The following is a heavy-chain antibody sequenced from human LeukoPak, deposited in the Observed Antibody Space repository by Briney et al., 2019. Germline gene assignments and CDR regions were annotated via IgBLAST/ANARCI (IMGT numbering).Heavy chain of an antibody. J-gene: IGHJ6*03. Sequence: GGSLRLSCAASRFTFSNAWMSWVRQAPGKGLEWVGRIKSKTDGGTTDFAAPVKGRFTISRDDSQNTLSLQMTNLKTEDTAVYYCTTDSGNLYFYYYYMDVWGKGATVTVSS. CDR3: TTDSGNLYFYYYYMDV. D-gene: IGHD2-8*01. CDR1: RFTFSNAW. CDR2: IKSKTDGGTT. V-gene: IGHV3-15*01.